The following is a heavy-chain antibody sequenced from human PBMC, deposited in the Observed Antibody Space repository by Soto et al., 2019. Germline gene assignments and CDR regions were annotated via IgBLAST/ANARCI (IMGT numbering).Heavy chain of an antibody. D-gene: IGHD6-13*01. J-gene: IGHJ4*02. V-gene: IGHV4-39*01. CDR2: IYYSGST. CDR3: ASSSSWYEGYYFDY. Sequence: PSETLSLTCTVSGGSISSSSYYWGWIRQPPGKGLEWIGSIYYSGSTYYNPSLKSRVTISVDTSKNQFSLKLSSVTAADTAVYYCASSSSWYEGYYFDYWGQGTLVTVSS. CDR1: GGSISSSSYY.